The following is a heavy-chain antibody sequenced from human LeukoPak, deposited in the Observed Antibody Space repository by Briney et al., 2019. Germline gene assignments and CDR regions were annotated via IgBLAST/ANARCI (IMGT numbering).Heavy chain of an antibody. CDR2: IYYSGST. Sequence: SETLSLTCTVSGGSISSYYWSWIRQPPGKGLEWIGYIYYSGSTNYDPSLKSRVTISVDTSKNQFSLKLSSVTAADTAVYYCARVRLELRFGGGYYFDYWGQGTLVTVSS. J-gene: IGHJ4*02. D-gene: IGHD1-7*01. CDR3: ARVRLELRFGGGYYFDY. V-gene: IGHV4-59*08. CDR1: GGSISSYY.